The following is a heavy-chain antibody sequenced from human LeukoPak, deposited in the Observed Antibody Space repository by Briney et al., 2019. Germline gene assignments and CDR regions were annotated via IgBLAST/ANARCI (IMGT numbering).Heavy chain of an antibody. J-gene: IGHJ5*02. Sequence: SETLSLTCTVSGGSISSYYWSWIRQPPGKGLEWIGYIYYSGSTNYNPSLKSRVTISVDTSKNQFSLKLSSVTAADTAVYYCVRSFRYNRFDPWGQGTLVTVS. V-gene: IGHV4-59*12. CDR1: GGSISSYY. D-gene: IGHD1-1*01. CDR3: VRSFRYNRFDP. CDR2: IYYSGST.